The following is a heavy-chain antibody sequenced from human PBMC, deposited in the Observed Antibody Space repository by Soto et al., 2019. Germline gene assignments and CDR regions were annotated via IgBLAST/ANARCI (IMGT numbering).Heavy chain of an antibody. J-gene: IGHJ6*02. Sequence: PSETLSLTCAVSGGSISSGGYYWSWIRQPPGKGLEWIGYIYYSGSTYYNPSLKSRVTISVDTSKNQFSLKLSSVTAADTAVYYCARDQYYYDSSGSRTGPYGMDVWGQGTTVTVSS. D-gene: IGHD3-22*01. CDR1: GGSISSGGYY. V-gene: IGHV4-30-4*01. CDR3: ARDQYYYDSSGSRTGPYGMDV. CDR2: IYYSGST.